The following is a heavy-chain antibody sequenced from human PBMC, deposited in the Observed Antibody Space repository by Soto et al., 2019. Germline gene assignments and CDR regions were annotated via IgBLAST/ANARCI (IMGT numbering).Heavy chain of an antibody. CDR3: AKQIWFGENKA. CDR2: SSGSGGST. D-gene: IGHD3-10*01. Sequence: EVQLLESGGGLVQPGGSLRLSCAASGFTFSSYAMSWVRQAPGKGLEWVSASSGSGGSTYYADSVKGRFTISRDNSKNTRYRQMNSLRAEDTAVYYCAKQIWFGENKAWGQGTLVTVSS. V-gene: IGHV3-23*01. CDR1: GFTFSSYA. J-gene: IGHJ5*02.